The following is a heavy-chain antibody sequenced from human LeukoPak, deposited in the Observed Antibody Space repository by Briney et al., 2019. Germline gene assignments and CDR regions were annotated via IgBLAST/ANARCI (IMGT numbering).Heavy chain of an antibody. Sequence: GGALRHSCVASVFTLSSYAMHWVRPAPGKGLEYVSAISSNGGSTHYANSVKGRFTISRDNSKNTLYLQMGSLRAEDVAVYYCARDARKDRSGWYFDYWGGGTLLTVSS. J-gene: IGHJ4*02. D-gene: IGHD6-19*01. CDR2: ISSNGGST. CDR1: VFTLSSYA. CDR3: ARDARKDRSGWYFDY. V-gene: IGHV3-64*01.